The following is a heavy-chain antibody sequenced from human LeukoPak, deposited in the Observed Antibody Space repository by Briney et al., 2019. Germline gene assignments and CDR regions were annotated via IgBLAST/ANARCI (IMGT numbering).Heavy chain of an antibody. V-gene: IGHV4-31*03. CDR1: GGSISSGGYY. J-gene: IGHJ6*02. Sequence: PSQTLSLTCTVSGGSISSGGYYWSWIRQHPGKGLEWIGYIYYSGSTYYNPSLKSRVTISVDTSKNQFSLKLSSVTAADTAVYYCARHAPEGIAARWQSYYYGMDVWGQGTTVTVSS. CDR3: ARHAPEGIAARWQSYYYGMDV. CDR2: IYYSGST. D-gene: IGHD6-6*01.